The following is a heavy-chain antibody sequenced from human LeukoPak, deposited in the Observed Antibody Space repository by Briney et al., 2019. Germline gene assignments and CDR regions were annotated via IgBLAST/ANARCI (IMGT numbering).Heavy chain of an antibody. D-gene: IGHD2/OR15-2a*01. CDR2: INHSGST. V-gene: IGHV4-34*01. CDR1: GGSFSGYY. Sequence: PSETLSLTCAVYGGSFSGYYWSWIRQPPGKGLEWIGEINHSGSTNYNPSLKSRVTISVDTSKNQFSLKLSSVTAADTAVYYCARATSFRHYYYYMDVWGKGATVTVSS. J-gene: IGHJ6*03. CDR3: ARATSFRHYYYYMDV.